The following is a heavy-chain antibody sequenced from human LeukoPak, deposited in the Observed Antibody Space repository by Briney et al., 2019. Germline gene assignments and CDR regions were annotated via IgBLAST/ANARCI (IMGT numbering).Heavy chain of an antibody. CDR3: AKDVGATSDDAFDI. CDR2: ISWNSGSI. CDR1: GFTFDDYA. Sequence: PGGSLRLSCAASGFTFDDYAMHWVRQAPGKGLEWVSGISWNSGSIGYADSVKGRITISRDNAKNSLYLQMNSLRAEDTALYYCAKDVGATSDDAFDIWGQGTMVTVSS. J-gene: IGHJ3*02. D-gene: IGHD1-26*01. V-gene: IGHV3-9*01.